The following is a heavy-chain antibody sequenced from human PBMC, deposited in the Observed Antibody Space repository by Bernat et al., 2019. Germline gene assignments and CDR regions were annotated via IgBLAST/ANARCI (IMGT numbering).Heavy chain of an antibody. CDR2: IRSKGNSYAK. J-gene: IGHJ6*02. CDR3: TGGPSSYGMDV. D-gene: IGHD1-26*01. Sequence: EVQLVESGGGLLQPGGSLKLSCAASGFTFSGSTIHWVRQASGKGLEWVGRIRSKGNSYAKAYVGSVKGRFIISRENSKNTAYLQMNSLKTEDTAVYYCTGGPSSYGMDVWGQGTTVTVSS. V-gene: IGHV3-73*01. CDR1: GFTFSGST.